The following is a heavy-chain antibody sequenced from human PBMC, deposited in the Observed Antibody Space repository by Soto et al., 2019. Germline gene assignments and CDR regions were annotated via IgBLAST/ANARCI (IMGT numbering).Heavy chain of an antibody. CDR2: IIPILGIA. CDR1: GGTFSSYT. V-gene: IGHV1-69*02. Sequence: QDQLVQSGAEVKKPGSSVKVSCKASGGTFSSYTISWVRQAPGQGLEWMGRIIPILGIANYAQKFQGRVTITADKSTSTAYMELSSLRSEDTAVYYCARAFKGYCSGGSCYSVAFDIWGQGTMVTVSS. D-gene: IGHD2-15*01. CDR3: ARAFKGYCSGGSCYSVAFDI. J-gene: IGHJ3*02.